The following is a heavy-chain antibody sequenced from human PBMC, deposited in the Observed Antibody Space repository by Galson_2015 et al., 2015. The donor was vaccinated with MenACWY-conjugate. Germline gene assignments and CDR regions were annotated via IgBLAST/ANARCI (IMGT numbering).Heavy chain of an antibody. J-gene: IGHJ4*02. CDR2: IYPYDSDT. Sequence: QSGAEVKKPGESLKIFCTASGYSFINYWIVWVRQMPGKGLESMGIIYPYDSDTRYNPSFQGQVNISADKSINTAYLHWSSLKASDTAIYYCARRSLGAPDYWGQGTLVTVSS. D-gene: IGHD3-16*02. V-gene: IGHV5-51*01. CDR1: GYSFINYW. CDR3: ARRSLGAPDY.